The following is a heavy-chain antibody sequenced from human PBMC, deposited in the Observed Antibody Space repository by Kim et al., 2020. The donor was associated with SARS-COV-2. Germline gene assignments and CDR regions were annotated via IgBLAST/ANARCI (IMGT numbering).Heavy chain of an antibody. CDR3: AKDSTASNGIYGPFDH. J-gene: IGHJ4*02. Sequence: CVTGRFTISRDNSKKTLYLQMNSLRAEDTAVYHCAKDSTASNGIYGPFDHWGQGTLVTVSS. D-gene: IGHD4-17*01. V-gene: IGHV3-23*01.